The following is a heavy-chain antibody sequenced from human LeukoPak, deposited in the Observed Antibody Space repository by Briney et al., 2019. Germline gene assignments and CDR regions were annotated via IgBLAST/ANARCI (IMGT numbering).Heavy chain of an antibody. J-gene: IGHJ4*02. CDR3: ARLTTVVTPGFDY. D-gene: IGHD4-23*01. CDR1: GITFTNYW. CDR2: INTDGRTT. Sequence: GGSLRLSCVASGITFTNYWMHWVRQAPGKGLVWVSRINTDGRTTNYADSVKGRFTISRDDAKNSLYLQMNSLRAEDTAVYYCARLTTVVTPGFDYWGQGTLVTVSS. V-gene: IGHV3-74*01.